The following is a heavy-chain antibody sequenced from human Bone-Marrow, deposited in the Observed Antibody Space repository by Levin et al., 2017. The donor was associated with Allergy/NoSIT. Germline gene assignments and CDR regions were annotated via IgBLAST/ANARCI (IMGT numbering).Heavy chain of an antibody. CDR1: GFTFNNYA. V-gene: IGHV3-23*01. J-gene: IGHJ5*02. CDR3: TKGNFDP. Sequence: GESLKISCSDSGFTFNNYAMSWVRQGPGKGLEWVSTISGSGDTTYYAESVRGRFTISRDISKNTLYLQMNSLRVEDTAVYYCTKGNFDPWGQGTLVTVSS. CDR2: ISGSGDTT.